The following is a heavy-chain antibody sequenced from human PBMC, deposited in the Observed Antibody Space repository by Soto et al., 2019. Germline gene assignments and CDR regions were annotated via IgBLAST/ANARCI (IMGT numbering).Heavy chain of an antibody. CDR3: AKVYPPTVTTSDAFDI. Sequence: PGGSLRLSCAASGFTFSSYAMSWVRQAPGKGLEWVSAISGSGGSTYYADSVKGRFTISRDNSKNTLYLQMNSLRAEDTAVYYCAKVYPPTVTTSDAFDIWGQGTMVTVSS. CDR1: GFTFSSYA. V-gene: IGHV3-23*01. J-gene: IGHJ3*02. CDR2: ISGSGGST. D-gene: IGHD4-17*01.